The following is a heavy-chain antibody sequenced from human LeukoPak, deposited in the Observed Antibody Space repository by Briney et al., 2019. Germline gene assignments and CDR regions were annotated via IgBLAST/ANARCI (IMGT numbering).Heavy chain of an antibody. Sequence: ASVKVSCKASGYTFTSYYMHWVRQAPGQGLEWMGIINPSGGSTSYAQKFQGRVTMTRDTSTSTVYMELSSLRSEDTAVYYCARMVQLWLAQYYYGMDVWGQGTTVTVSS. CDR1: GYTFTSYY. CDR3: ARMVQLWLAQYYYGMDV. V-gene: IGHV1-46*01. D-gene: IGHD5-18*01. CDR2: INPSGGST. J-gene: IGHJ6*02.